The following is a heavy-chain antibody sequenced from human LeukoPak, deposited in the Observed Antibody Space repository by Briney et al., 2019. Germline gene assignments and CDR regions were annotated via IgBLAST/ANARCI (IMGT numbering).Heavy chain of an antibody. V-gene: IGHV3-30*04. D-gene: IGHD6-13*01. Sequence: PGRSLRLSCAASGFTFSSYAMHWVRQAPGKGLEWVAVISYDGSDKYYADSVQGRFTISRDNSENTLNLQMNSLRTEDTAVYYCARHRIAAAVAFYFDSWGQGALVAVSS. CDR3: ARHRIAAAVAFYFDS. CDR2: ISYDGSDK. J-gene: IGHJ4*02. CDR1: GFTFSSYA.